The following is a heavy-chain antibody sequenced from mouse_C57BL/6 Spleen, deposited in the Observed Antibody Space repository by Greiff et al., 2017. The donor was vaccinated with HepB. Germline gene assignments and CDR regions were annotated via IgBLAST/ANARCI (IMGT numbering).Heavy chain of an antibody. CDR1: GFTFSDYG. J-gene: IGHJ4*01. CDR2: ISNLAYSL. Sequence: EVQWVESGGGLLQPGGSLKLSCAASGFTFSDYGMAWVRQGPRKGPEWVAFISNLAYSLYYADTVTGRYTISRENAKNTLYLEMSSLRSEDTAMYYCARSLGSNRYYAMDYWGQGTSVTVSS. D-gene: IGHD1-1*01. CDR3: ARSLGSNRYYAMDY. V-gene: IGHV5-15*01.